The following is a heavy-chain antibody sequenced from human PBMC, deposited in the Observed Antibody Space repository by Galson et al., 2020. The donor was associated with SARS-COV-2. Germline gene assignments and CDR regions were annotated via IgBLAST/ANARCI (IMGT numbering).Heavy chain of an antibody. V-gene: IGHV4-34*01. CDR3: ARRVPVWFGELGWFDP. CDR2: INHSGST. Sequence: SETLSLTCAVYGGSFSGYYWSWIRQPPGKGLEWIGEINHSGSTNYNPSLKSRVTISVDTSKNQFSLKLSSVTAADTAVYYCARRVPVWFGELGWFDPWGQGTLVTVSS. D-gene: IGHD3-10*01. CDR1: GGSFSGYY. J-gene: IGHJ5*02.